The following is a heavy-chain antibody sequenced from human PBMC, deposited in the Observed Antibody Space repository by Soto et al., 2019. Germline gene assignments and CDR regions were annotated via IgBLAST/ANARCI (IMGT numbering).Heavy chain of an antibody. V-gene: IGHV3-30-3*01. Sequence: QVQLVESGGGVVQPGRSLRLSCAASGFTFSSYAMHWVRQAPGKGLEWVAVISYDGSNKYYADSVKGRFTISRDNSKNTLYLQMNSLRAEDTAVYYCARGGSSGWTFDYWGQGTLGTVSS. CDR2: ISYDGSNK. D-gene: IGHD6-19*01. CDR1: GFTFSSYA. CDR3: ARGGSSGWTFDY. J-gene: IGHJ4*02.